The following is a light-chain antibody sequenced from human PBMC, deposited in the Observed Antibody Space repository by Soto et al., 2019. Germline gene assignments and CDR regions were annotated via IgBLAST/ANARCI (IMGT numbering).Light chain of an antibody. CDR2: DAS. CDR3: QQSCSSQWP. J-gene: IGKJ1*01. V-gene: IGKV1-39*01. CDR1: QTISTF. Sequence: DIHMTQSPSSLSAAVGDRVTLTCRASQTISTFLNWYQHKPGKAPKLLIFDASNLHSGVPSRFSGSGSGTDFTLTISSLQPDDFATYFCQQSCSSQWPFAQGI.